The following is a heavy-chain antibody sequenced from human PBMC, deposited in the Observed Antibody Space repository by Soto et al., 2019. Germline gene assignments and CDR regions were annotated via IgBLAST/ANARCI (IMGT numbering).Heavy chain of an antibody. CDR2: ISYNGNYI. CDR3: ARDVRRACTSTTCHVFDY. CDR1: GFTFSSYS. Sequence: EVQLVESGGGLVKPGGSLRLSCAASGFTFSSYSLYWVRQAPGKGLEWVSSISYNGNYIYYADSVKGRFTISRDNAKNTLYLQINSLRAEDTAVYYLARDVRRACTSTTCHVFDYWGQGTLVTVSS. J-gene: IGHJ4*02. D-gene: IGHD2-2*01. V-gene: IGHV3-21*01.